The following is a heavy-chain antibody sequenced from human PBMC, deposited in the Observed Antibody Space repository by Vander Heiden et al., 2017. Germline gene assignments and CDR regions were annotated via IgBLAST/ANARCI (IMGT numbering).Heavy chain of an antibody. D-gene: IGHD6-19*01. CDR1: GDTFTSYF. J-gene: IGHJ4*02. V-gene: IGHV1-46*03. Sequence: QVQLVQSGAEVKKPGASVKLSCKASGDTFTSYFMHWVRQAPGQGLEWMGIINPSGGSTTYAQKFQGRVTMTRDTSTRTVYMELSSLRSEDSAVYYCARGFGSDWPDFECYWGQGTLVSVSS. CDR3: ARGFGSDWPDFECY. CDR2: INPSGGST.